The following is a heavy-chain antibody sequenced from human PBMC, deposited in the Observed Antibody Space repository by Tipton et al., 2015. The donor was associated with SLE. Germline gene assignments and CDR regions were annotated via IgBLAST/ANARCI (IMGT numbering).Heavy chain of an antibody. Sequence: QLVQSGAEVKKPGSSVKVSCKASGGTFSSYTISWVRQAPGQGLECMGGIIPIFDTANYAQNFQGRVTITGNTSISTAYMELSSLRSEDTAVYYCARGSSTSFVYFDYWGQGTLVTVSS. CDR1: GGTFSSYT. CDR3: ARGSSTSFVYFDY. CDR2: IIPIFDTA. J-gene: IGHJ4*02. V-gene: IGHV1-69*06. D-gene: IGHD2-2*01.